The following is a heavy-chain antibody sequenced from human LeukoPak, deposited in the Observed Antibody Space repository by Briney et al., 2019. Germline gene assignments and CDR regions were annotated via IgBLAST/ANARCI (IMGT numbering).Heavy chain of an antibody. CDR3: ARPYGSGSYRYFDY. CDR2: ISSSSSYI. Sequence: SGGSLRLSCAASGFTFSSYSMNWVRQAPGKGLEWVSSISSSSSYIYYADSVKGRFTISRDNAKNSLYLQMNSLRAEDTAVYYCARPYGSGSYRYFDYWGQGTLVTVSS. CDR1: GFTFSSYS. V-gene: IGHV3-21*01. D-gene: IGHD3-10*01. J-gene: IGHJ4*02.